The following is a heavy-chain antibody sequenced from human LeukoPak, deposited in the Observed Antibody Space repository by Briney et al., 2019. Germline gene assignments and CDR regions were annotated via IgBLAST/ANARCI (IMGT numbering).Heavy chain of an antibody. Sequence: GASVKVSCKASGYTFTGYYIHWGRQAPGQGLEWRGWINPNNGDTRYVQNLQGRVTMTRDTSISTAYMELSSLRSDDSAVYYCARATVFGVLSYAFDVWGQGTMVTVSS. CDR1: GYTFTGYY. J-gene: IGHJ3*01. CDR2: INPNNGDT. V-gene: IGHV1-2*02. D-gene: IGHD3-3*01. CDR3: ARATVFGVLSYAFDV.